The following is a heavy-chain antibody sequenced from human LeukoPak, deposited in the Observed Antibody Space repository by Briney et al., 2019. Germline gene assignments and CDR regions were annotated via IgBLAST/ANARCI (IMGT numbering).Heavy chain of an antibody. D-gene: IGHD6-6*01. V-gene: IGHV1-8*01. CDR2: MNPNSGNT. CDR3: ARLNPASYYYYYYGMDV. J-gene: IGHJ6*02. CDR1: GYTFTSYD. Sequence: GASVKVSCKASGYTFTSYDINWVRQATGQGLEWKGWMNPNSGNTGYAQKFQGRVTMTRNTSISTAYMELSSLRSEDTAVYYCARLNPASYYYYYYGMDVWGQGTTVTVSS.